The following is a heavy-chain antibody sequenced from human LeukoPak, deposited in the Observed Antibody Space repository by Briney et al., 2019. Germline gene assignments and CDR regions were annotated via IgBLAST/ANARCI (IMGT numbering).Heavy chain of an antibody. D-gene: IGHD6-6*01. CDR2: IIPISGTG. CDR1: GDTFNTYA. CDR3: AREGRQLDLAHDY. V-gene: IGHV1-69*13. J-gene: IGHJ4*02. Sequence: ASVKVSCKASGDTFNTYAISWVRQAPGQGLECMGGIIPISGTGNYAQKFQGRVAITADESTSTAYMELSSLRSEDTAVYYCAREGRQLDLAHDYWGQGTLVTVSS.